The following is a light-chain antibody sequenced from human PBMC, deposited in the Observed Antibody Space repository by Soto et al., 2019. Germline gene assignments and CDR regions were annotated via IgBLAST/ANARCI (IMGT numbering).Light chain of an antibody. CDR3: QQYNSYSWT. J-gene: IGKJ1*01. CDR1: QTISTW. Sequence: DIQMTQSPSTLSASVGDRVTITCRASQTISTWLVWYQQKPGKAPKLLIYDASTLHSGVPSRFSGSGSGTDFTLTISSLQPDDFASYYCQQYNSYSWTFGQGTTVEI. CDR2: DAS. V-gene: IGKV1-5*01.